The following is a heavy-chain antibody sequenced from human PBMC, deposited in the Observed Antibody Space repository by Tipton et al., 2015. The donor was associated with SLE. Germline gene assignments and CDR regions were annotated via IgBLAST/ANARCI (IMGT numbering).Heavy chain of an antibody. J-gene: IGHJ4*02. D-gene: IGHD2-8*02. CDR1: GDSISRGGYS. Sequence: TLSLTCAVSGDSISRGGYSWNWVRQFPGKGLEWIGSVFNDGNTYDNPSLKSRVTISVDTSKNQFSLKLMSLTAADTAVYYCARDVGGYNTGWFPYYFDYWGQGTLVTVSS. CDR3: ARDVGGYNTGWFPYYFDY. CDR2: VFNDGNT. V-gene: IGHV4-39*07.